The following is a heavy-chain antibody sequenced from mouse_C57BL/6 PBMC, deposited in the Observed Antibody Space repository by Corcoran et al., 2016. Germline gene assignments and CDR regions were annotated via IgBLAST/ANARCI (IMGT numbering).Heavy chain of an antibody. CDR2: INPNNGGT. V-gene: IGHV1-26*01. D-gene: IGHD1-1*01. CDR3: ARRGVVALDY. Sequence: EVQLQQSGPELVKPGASVKISCKASGYTFTDYYMNWVKQSHGKSLEWIGDINPNNGGTSYNQKFKGKATLTVDKSSSTAYMELRSLTSEDSAVYYCARRGVVALDYWGQGTTLTVSS. CDR1: GYTFTDYY. J-gene: IGHJ2*01.